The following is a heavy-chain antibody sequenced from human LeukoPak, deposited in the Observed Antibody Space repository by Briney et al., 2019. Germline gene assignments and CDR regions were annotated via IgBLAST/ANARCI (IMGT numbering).Heavy chain of an antibody. CDR2: INPSGSST. CDR3: AKVGENSGWTPYEGNYYYYMDV. V-gene: IGHV1-46*01. D-gene: IGHD6-19*01. J-gene: IGHJ6*03. CDR1: GYSFTSYY. Sequence: ASVKVSCKASGYSFTSYYMHWVRQAPGQGLEWMGLINPSGSSTSYAQKFQGRLSLTRDMSTSTDYMELSRLRSDDTAVYYCAKVGENSGWTPYEGNYYYYMDVWGKGTTVTISS.